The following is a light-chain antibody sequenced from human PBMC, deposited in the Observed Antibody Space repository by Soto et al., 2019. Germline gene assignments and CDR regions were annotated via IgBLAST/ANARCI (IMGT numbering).Light chain of an antibody. Sequence: DLQMTQSPSSVSASVGARVTITCRASQGISNWLAWYQQKPGKAPKVLIYAASTLQSGFPSRFSGSESGTDFTLTIRSLQPEDFATYYCKQSKIFPLSFGGGTQVEIK. V-gene: IGKV1-12*01. CDR3: KQSKIFPLS. CDR1: QGISNW. J-gene: IGKJ4*01. CDR2: AAS.